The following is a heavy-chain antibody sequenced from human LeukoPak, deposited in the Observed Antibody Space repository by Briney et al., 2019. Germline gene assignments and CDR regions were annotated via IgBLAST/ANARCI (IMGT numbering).Heavy chain of an antibody. V-gene: IGHV4-39*01. D-gene: IGHD2-8*01. Sequence: PSETLSPTCTVSGGSITSSIYYWGWIRQPPGKGLEWIGSFYYSGSTYYNPSLKSRVTISVDTSKNQFSLKLSSVTAADTAVYFCARHVKYCTNGVCYTDYWGQGTLVTVSS. CDR1: GGSITSSIYY. CDR3: ARHVKYCTNGVCYTDY. J-gene: IGHJ4*02. CDR2: FYYSGST.